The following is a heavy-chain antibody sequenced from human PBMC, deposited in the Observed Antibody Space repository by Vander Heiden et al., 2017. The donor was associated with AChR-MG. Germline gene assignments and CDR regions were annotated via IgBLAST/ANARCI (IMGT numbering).Heavy chain of an antibody. CDR3: ARDLLGTGQGHFDY. CDR2: IIPILGIA. V-gene: IGHV1-69*09. CDR1: GGTFSSYA. J-gene: IGHJ4*02. D-gene: IGHD7-27*01. Sequence: QVQLVHSAPEVKKPGSPVKAPCQASGGTFSSYAISCVRQAPGQGLEWMGRIIPILGIANYAQKFQGRVTITADKSTSTAYMELSSLISEDTAVYYCARDLLGTGQGHFDYWCQGTLVTVSS.